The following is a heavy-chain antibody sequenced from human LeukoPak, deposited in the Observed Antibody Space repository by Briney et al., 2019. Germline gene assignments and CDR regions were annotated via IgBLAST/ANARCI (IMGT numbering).Heavy chain of an antibody. CDR1: GFTFSSYS. CDR3: AKDVSKQWLVRVDY. V-gene: IGHV3-23*01. J-gene: IGHJ4*02. D-gene: IGHD6-19*01. CDR2: ISGSGGST. Sequence: GGSLRLSCAASGFTFSSYSMNWVRQAPGKGLEWVSAISGSGGSTYYADSVKGRFTISRDNSKNTLYLQMNSLRAEDTAVYYCAKDVSKQWLVRVDYWGQGTLVTVSS.